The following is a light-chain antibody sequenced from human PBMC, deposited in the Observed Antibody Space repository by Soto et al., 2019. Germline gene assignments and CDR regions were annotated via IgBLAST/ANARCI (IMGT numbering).Light chain of an antibody. CDR2: DVS. CDR1: SSDVGGYNY. V-gene: IGLV2-14*03. CDR3: SSYTTSSTVV. J-gene: IGLJ3*02. Sequence: QSVLTQPASVSGSPGQSITISCTGTSSDVGGYNYVAWYQQYPGEAPRVIIHDVSNRPSGISNRFSGSKSGNTAALTIFGLQDEDEADYYCSSYTTSSTVVFGGGTKVTV.